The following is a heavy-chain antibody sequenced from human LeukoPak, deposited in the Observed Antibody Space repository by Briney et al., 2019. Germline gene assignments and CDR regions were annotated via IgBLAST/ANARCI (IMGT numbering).Heavy chain of an antibody. CDR2: IRYDGSNK. J-gene: IGHJ5*02. V-gene: IGHV3-30*02. CDR1: GFTFSSYG. CDR3: AKAPDSGVVVPAAPS. D-gene: IGHD2-2*01. Sequence: GGSLRLSCAASGFTFSSYGMHWVRQAPGKGLEWVAFIRYDGSNKYYADSVKGRFTISRDNSKNTLYLQMNSLRAEDTAVYYCAKAPDSGVVVPAAPSWGQGTLVTVSS.